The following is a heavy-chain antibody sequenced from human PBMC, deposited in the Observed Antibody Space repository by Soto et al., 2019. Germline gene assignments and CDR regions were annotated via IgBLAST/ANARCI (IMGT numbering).Heavy chain of an antibody. CDR2: ISYDGSNK. J-gene: IGHJ6*02. CDR1: GFTFSSYA. Sequence: GSLRLSCAAXGFTFSSYAMHWVRQAPGKGLEWVAVISYDGSNKYYADSVKGRFTISRDNSENTLYLQMHSLRAEDTAVYYCARDSTSYSRIYYYGMDVWGQGPTVTLSS. D-gene: IGHD6-13*01. CDR3: ARDSTSYSRIYYYGMDV. V-gene: IGHV3-30-3*01.